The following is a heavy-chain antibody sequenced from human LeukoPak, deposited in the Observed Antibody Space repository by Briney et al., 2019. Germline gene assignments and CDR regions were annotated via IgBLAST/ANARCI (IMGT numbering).Heavy chain of an antibody. V-gene: IGHV1-24*01. D-gene: IGHD3-3*01. Sequence: ASVKVTCKVSGYTLTELSMHWVRQAPGKGLEWMGGFDPEDGETIYAQKFQGRVTMTEDTSTDTAYMERSSLRSEDTAVYYCATGGLGVVISRYDYWGQGTLVTVSS. CDR2: FDPEDGET. J-gene: IGHJ4*02. CDR3: ATGGLGVVISRYDY. CDR1: GYTLTELS.